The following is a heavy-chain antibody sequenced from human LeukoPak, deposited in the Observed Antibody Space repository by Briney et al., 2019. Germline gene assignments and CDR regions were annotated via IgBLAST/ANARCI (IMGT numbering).Heavy chain of an antibody. CDR1: GYTFTGYY. D-gene: IGHD3-10*02. V-gene: IGHV1-2*02. J-gene: IGHJ4*02. CDR3: ARNLITMVGDYDFDY. Sequence: ASVKVSCKASGYTFTGYYMHWVRQDPGQGLEWMGWINPNSGGTNYAQKFQGRVTMTRDTSISTAYMELSRLRSDDTAVYYCARNLITMVGDYDFDYWGQGTLVTVSS. CDR2: INPNSGGT.